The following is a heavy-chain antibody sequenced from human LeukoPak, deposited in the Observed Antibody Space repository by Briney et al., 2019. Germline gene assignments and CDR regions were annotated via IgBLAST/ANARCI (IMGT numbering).Heavy chain of an antibody. CDR3: VKLSRAAATDFDY. CDR1: GFTFSNYA. CDR2: ISSNGGRT. Sequence: GGSLRLSCSASGFTFSNYAMHWVRQAPGKGLEYVSAISSNGGRTDYADSVKGRFTISRDNSKNTLYLQMSSLRVDDTAVYYCVKLSRAAATDFDYWGQGTLVTVSS. V-gene: IGHV3-64D*06. D-gene: IGHD6-13*01. J-gene: IGHJ4*02.